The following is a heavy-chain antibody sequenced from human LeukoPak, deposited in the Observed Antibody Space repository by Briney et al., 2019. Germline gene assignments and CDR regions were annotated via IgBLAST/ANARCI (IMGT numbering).Heavy chain of an antibody. J-gene: IGHJ1*01. V-gene: IGHV4-39*01. CDR2: IYSSGAT. D-gene: IGHD1-7*01. CDR1: GGSITNNNYY. CDR3: VQNIPGAIEH. Sequence: PSEILSLTCTVSGGSITNNNYYWGWIRQPPGKGLECVGNIYSSGATYYNPSLKSRVTISIDTSKSQFSLRLSSVTAADTALYYCVQNIPGAIEHWGQGTLVTVSS.